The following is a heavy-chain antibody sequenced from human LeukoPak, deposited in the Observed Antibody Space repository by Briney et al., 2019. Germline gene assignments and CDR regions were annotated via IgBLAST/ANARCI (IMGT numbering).Heavy chain of an antibody. CDR2: INAGNGNT. CDR3: ARQLLSWRGDYYYQYYMDV. J-gene: IGHJ6*03. Sequence: ASVKVSCKASGYTFTSYAMHWVRQAPGQRLEWMGWINAGNGNTKYSQKFQGRVTITRDTSASTAYMELSSLRSEDTAVYYCARQLLSWRGDYYYQYYMDVWGKGTTVTVSS. D-gene: IGHD2-2*01. V-gene: IGHV1-3*01. CDR1: GYTFTSYA.